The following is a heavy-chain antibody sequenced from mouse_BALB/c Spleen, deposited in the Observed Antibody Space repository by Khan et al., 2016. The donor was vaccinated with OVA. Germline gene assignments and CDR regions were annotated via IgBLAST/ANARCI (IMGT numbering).Heavy chain of an antibody. J-gene: IGHJ3*01. Sequence: VQLKESGPELMKPGASVKISCKASGYSFNSYYIHWVMQSHGKSLEWIGYIDPFSGRTTYNQKFKGKATLTVDKSSSTASIPLSKLTSEDSAVYYCTRHVYVAWFTYWGQGTLVTVSA. CDR1: GYSFNSYY. CDR2: IDPFSGRT. V-gene: IGHV1S135*01. CDR3: TRHVYVAWFTY. D-gene: IGHD2-2*01.